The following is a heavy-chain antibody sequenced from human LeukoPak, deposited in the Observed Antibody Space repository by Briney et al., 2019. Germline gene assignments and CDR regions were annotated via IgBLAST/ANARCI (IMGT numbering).Heavy chain of an antibody. CDR2: VLYDGTTK. CDR3: ARATPPGLFFES. D-gene: IGHD3-3*01. Sequence: TGGSLRLSCAASGFTFSDCAMQWVRQAPGKGLEWVAVVLYDGTTKYYADSVQGRFIISTDNSNNTLYLEMTSLRPEDTAIYYCARATPPGLFFESWGQGSLVTVSS. CDR1: GFTFSDCA. J-gene: IGHJ4*02. V-gene: IGHV3-30*03.